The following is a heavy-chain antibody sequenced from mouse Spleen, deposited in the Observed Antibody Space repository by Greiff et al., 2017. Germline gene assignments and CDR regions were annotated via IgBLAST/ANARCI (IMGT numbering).Heavy chain of an antibody. J-gene: IGHJ2*01. CDR1: GFTFSNYW. CDR3: TGDGWFDY. V-gene: IGHV6-3*01. D-gene: IGHD2-3*01. CDR2: IRLKSDNYAT. Sequence: EVKLEESGGGLVQPGGSMKLSCVASGFTFSNYWMNWVRQSPEKGLEWVAQIRLKSDNYATHYAESVKGWFTISRDDSKSSVYLQMNNLRAEDTGIYYCTGDGWFDYWGQGTTLTVSS.